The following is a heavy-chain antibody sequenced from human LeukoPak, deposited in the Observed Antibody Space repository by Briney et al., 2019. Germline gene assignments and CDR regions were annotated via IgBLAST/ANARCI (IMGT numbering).Heavy chain of an antibody. J-gene: IGHJ4*02. CDR1: GFTFSSYA. CDR3: AKPYDCSYKGCFDY. V-gene: IGHV3-23*01. CDR2: ISGSGETT. D-gene: IGHD2-21*02. Sequence: PGGSLRLSCAASGFTFSSYAMNWVRQAPGKGLEWVSAISGSGETTYYADSVKGRFTISRDYSKNTLYMQMNSLRVEDTAGYYCAKPYDCSYKGCFDYWGQGILVTVSS.